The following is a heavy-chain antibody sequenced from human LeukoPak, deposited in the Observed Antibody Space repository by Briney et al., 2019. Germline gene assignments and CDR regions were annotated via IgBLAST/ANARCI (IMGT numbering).Heavy chain of an antibody. CDR3: ARGPIAAAGEFDY. CDR1: GYTFTSYD. J-gene: IGHJ4*02. D-gene: IGHD6-13*01. V-gene: IGHV1-8*03. Sequence: ASVKVSCKASGYTFTSYDINWVRQAPGQGLEWMGWMNPNSGNTGYAQKFQGRVTITRNTSISTAYMELSSLRSEDTAVYYCARGPIAAAGEFDYWGQGTLVTVSS. CDR2: MNPNSGNT.